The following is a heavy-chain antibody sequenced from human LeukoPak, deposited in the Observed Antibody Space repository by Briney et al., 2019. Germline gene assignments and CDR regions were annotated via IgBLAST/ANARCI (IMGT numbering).Heavy chain of an antibody. CDR1: GYIFTSYY. CDR2: INPSGGST. J-gene: IGHJ3*02. CDR3: ARRPQYSGSYYDDAFDI. Sequence: ASVKVSCKASGYIFTSYYMHWVRQAPGQGLEWMGIINPSGGSTSYAQKFQGRVTMTRDTSTSTVYMELSSLRSEDTAVYYCARRPQYSGSYYDDAFDIWGQGTMVTVSS. V-gene: IGHV1-46*01. D-gene: IGHD1-26*01.